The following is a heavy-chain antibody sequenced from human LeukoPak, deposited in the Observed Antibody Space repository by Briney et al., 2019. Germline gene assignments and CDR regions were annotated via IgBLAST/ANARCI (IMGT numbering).Heavy chain of an antibody. Sequence: SVKVSCKASGGTFSSYGMSWVRQAPGQGLEWMGGIIPIFGTANYAQKFQGRVTITADKSTSTAYMELSSLRSEDTAVYYCARDSSGIAFDIWGQGTMVTVSS. D-gene: IGHD6-19*01. V-gene: IGHV1-69*06. J-gene: IGHJ3*02. CDR2: IIPIFGTA. CDR1: GGTFSSYG. CDR3: ARDSSGIAFDI.